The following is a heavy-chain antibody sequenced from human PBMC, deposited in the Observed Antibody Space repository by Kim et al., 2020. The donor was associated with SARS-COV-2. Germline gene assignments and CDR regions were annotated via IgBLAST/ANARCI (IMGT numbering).Heavy chain of an antibody. D-gene: IGHD3-10*01. Sequence: GGSLRLSCAASGFTFSSYAMSWVRQAPGKGLEWVSAISGSGGSTYYADSVKGRFTISRDNSKNTLYLQMNSLRAEDTAVYYCAKDGFSMVRGVITPPLDYWGQGTLVTVSS. CDR3: AKDGFSMVRGVITPPLDY. V-gene: IGHV3-23*01. CDR1: GFTFSSYA. CDR2: ISGSGGST. J-gene: IGHJ4*02.